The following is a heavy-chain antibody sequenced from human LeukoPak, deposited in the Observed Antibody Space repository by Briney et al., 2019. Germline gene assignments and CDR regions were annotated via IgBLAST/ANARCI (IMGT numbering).Heavy chain of an antibody. V-gene: IGHV3-74*01. CDR3: VRDGDDYNFDY. CDR2: IIRDGSHT. D-gene: IGHD5-24*01. Sequence: PGGSLRLSCAASGFTFTTYWMHWVRQAPGKGLVWVSRIIRDGSHTDYAGSVEGRFTISRDNARNTLYLQMNSLRAEDTAIYYCVRDGDDYNFDYWGQGTLVTVSS. CDR1: GFTFTTYW. J-gene: IGHJ4*02.